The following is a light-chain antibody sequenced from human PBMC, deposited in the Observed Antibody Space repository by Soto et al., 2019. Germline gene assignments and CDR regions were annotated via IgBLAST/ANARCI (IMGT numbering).Light chain of an antibody. Sequence: QPVLTQPPSVSGAPGQRVTISCTGSSSNIGAGYDVHWYQQLPGTAPKLLIYGNSNRPSGVPDRFSGSKSGTSASLAITGLQAEHEADYYCQSYDSSLSGVVFGGGTKLTVL. J-gene: IGLJ2*01. CDR3: QSYDSSLSGVV. CDR2: GNS. V-gene: IGLV1-40*01. CDR1: SSNIGAGYD.